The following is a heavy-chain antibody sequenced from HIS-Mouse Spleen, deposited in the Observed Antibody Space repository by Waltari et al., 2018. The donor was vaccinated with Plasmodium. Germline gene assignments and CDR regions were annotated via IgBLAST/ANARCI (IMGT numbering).Heavy chain of an antibody. D-gene: IGHD3-16*01. CDR3: ARLFAGDY. J-gene: IGHJ4*02. Sequence: QLQLQESGPGLVKPSETLSLTCTVSDGSISSSSYYWGWIRQPPGKGLEWIGSIYYSGSTYHNPSLKSRVTISVDTSKNQFSLKLSSVTAADTAVYYCARLFAGDYWGQGTLVTVSS. V-gene: IGHV4-39*01. CDR1: DGSISSSSYY. CDR2: IYYSGST.